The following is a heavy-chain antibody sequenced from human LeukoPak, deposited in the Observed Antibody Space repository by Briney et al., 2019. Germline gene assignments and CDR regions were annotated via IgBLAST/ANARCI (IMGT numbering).Heavy chain of an antibody. J-gene: IGHJ3*02. CDR2: IIPIFGTA. CDR3: ARDDCSSTSCYRGNAFDI. D-gene: IGHD2-2*01. CDR1: GGTFSSYA. V-gene: IGHV1-69*05. Sequence: SVKVSCKASGGTFSSYAISWVRQAPGQGLEWMGGIIPIFGTANYAQKFQGRVTITTDESTSTAYMELSSLRSEDTAVYYCARDDCSSTSCYRGNAFDIWGQGTMVTVSS.